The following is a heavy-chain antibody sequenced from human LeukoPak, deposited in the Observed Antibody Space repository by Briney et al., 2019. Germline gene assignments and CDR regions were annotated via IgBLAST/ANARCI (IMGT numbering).Heavy chain of an antibody. CDR1: VFTFSSYS. CDR3: ARDRGEVLEAFDI. D-gene: IGHD3-3*01. Sequence: PGGALILSCAASVFTFSSYSMNWVRQAPAKELQWVSSISSSSSYIYYADSIKGRFTISRDNAKNSLYLQMNSPRAEDTAVYYCARDRGEVLEAFDIWGQGTMVTVSS. CDR2: ISSSSSYI. V-gene: IGHV3-21*01. J-gene: IGHJ3*02.